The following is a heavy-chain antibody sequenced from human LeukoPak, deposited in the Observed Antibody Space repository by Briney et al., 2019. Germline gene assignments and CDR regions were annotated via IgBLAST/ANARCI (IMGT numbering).Heavy chain of an antibody. CDR1: GYTFSNYA. CDR3: AKGWMFGDLLNC. D-gene: IGHD3-10*02. J-gene: IGHJ4*02. Sequence: PGRSLRLSCAACGYTFSNYAMSWVRQAPGEGLEGVSSISGSGGSTYYADSVKGRFTISRDSSKNTLFLQMNSLRVEDTAVYYCAKGWMFGDLLNCWGQGTLVTVSS. CDR2: ISGSGGST. V-gene: IGHV3-23*01.